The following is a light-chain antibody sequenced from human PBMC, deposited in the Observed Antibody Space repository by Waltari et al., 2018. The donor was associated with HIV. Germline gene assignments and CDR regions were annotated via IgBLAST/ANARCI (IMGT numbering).Light chain of an antibody. J-gene: IGLJ2*01. CDR2: EDS. V-gene: IGLV3-10*01. CDR3: YSTDNSGTHIRV. CDR1: ALPKKF. Sequence: SYELTQPPSVSVYPGQTARITCSGDALPKKFAYWYQQKSGQAPVLVIYEDSKRPSGIPQRFSGSSSGTMATLTISGAQVADEADYYCYSTDNSGTHIRVFGGGTKLTVL.